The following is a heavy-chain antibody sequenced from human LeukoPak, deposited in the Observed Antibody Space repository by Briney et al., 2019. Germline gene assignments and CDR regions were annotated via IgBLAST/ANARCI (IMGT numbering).Heavy chain of an antibody. CDR1: GGSISSGSYY. V-gene: IGHV4-61*02. CDR3: ARGRGRIRGVMSYYYYMDV. D-gene: IGHD3-10*01. J-gene: IGHJ6*03. Sequence: SETLSLTCTVSGGSISSGSYYWSWIRQPAGKGLEWIGRIYTSGSTNYNPSLKSRVTISVDTSKNQFSLKLSSVTAADTAVYYCARGRGRIRGVMSYYYYMDVWGKGTTVTVSS. CDR2: IYTSGST.